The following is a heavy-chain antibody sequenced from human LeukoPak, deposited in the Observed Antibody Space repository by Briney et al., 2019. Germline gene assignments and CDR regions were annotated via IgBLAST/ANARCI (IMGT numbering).Heavy chain of an antibody. D-gene: IGHD3-22*01. V-gene: IGHV1-46*01. CDR3: ARERGRGTMIVPDDAFDI. J-gene: IGHJ3*02. CDR1: GYTFTSYY. Sequence: ASVKVSCKASGYTFTSYYMHWVRQAPGQGLEWMGIINPGGGSTSYAQKFQGRVTMTRDTSTSTVYMELSSLRSEDTAVYYCARERGRGTMIVPDDAFDIWGQGTMVTVSS. CDR2: INPGGGST.